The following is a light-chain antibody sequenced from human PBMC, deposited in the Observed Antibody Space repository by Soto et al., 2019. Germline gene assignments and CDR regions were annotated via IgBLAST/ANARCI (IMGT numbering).Light chain of an antibody. CDR3: CSYAGGSKV. Sequence: QSVLTQPASVSESPGQSITISCTGTSSDIGSYKFVSWYQQHPDKAPKLLIFEGSKRPSGVSNRFSGSKSGNTASLTISGLQAEDEADYFCCSYAGGSKVFGTGTKGTVL. V-gene: IGLV2-23*01. J-gene: IGLJ1*01. CDR1: SSDIGSYKF. CDR2: EGS.